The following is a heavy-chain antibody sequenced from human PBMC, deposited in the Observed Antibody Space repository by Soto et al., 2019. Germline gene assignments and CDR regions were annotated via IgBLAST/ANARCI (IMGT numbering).Heavy chain of an antibody. CDR2: MNPSGGST. CDR3: SRVDPGETSPFDH. D-gene: IGHD3-10*01. J-gene: IGHJ4*02. V-gene: IGHV1-46*03. CDR1: GYTFTSYY. Sequence: ASVKVSCKASGYTFTSYYMHWVRQAPGQGLEWMGIMNPSGGSTSYAQKFQGRVTMTRNTSISTAYMELSSLRSEDTAVYYCSRVDPGETSPFDHWGQGTLVTVSS.